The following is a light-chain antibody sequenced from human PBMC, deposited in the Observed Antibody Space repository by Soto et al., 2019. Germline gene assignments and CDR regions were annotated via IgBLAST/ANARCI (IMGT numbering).Light chain of an antibody. CDR3: QSYDSSLSAYV. J-gene: IGLJ1*01. V-gene: IGLV1-40*01. CDR1: SSNIGAGYD. Sequence: QSVLTQPPSVSGAPGQRVTISCTGSSSNIGAGYDVHWYQHLPGTAPKLLIFGNSNRPSGVPDRFSGSKSGTSASLAITGLHVEDEADYYCQSYDSSLSAYVFGTGTKLTVL. CDR2: GNS.